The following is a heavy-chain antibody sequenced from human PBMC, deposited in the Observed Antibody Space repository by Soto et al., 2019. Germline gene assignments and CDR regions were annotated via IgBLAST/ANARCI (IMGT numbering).Heavy chain of an antibody. Sequence: SETLSLTCAVYGGSFSGYYWSWIRQPPGKGLECIGEINHSGSTNYNPSLKSRVTISVDTSKNQFSLKLSSVNAADTAVYYCARGISDSGSYYFDFWGQGTLVTVSS. J-gene: IGHJ4*02. CDR3: ARGISDSGSYYFDF. D-gene: IGHD1-26*01. V-gene: IGHV4-34*01. CDR1: GGSFSGYY. CDR2: INHSGST.